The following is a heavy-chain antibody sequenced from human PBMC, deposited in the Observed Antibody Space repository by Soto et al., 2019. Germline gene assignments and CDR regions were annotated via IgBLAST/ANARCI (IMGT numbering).Heavy chain of an antibody. Sequence: SETLSLTCTVSGGSISSYYWSWIRQPPGKGLEWIGYIYYSGSTNYNPSLKSRVTISVDTSKNQFSLKLSSVTAADTAVYYCARVGSSSFYYYYYMDVWGKGTTVTVSS. CDR3: ARVGSSSFYYYYYMDV. V-gene: IGHV4-59*01. CDR1: GGSISSYY. D-gene: IGHD6-6*01. J-gene: IGHJ6*03. CDR2: IYYSGST.